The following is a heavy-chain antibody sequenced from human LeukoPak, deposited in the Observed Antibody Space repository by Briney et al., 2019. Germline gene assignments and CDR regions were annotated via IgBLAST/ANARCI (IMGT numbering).Heavy chain of an antibody. D-gene: IGHD6-13*01. J-gene: IGHJ3*02. CDR1: GFTFSDYY. CDR2: ISSSSSTR. Sequence: GGSLRLSCAASGFTFSDYYMSWIRQAPGKGLEWVSYISSSSSTRYYADSVKGRFTISRDNAKNSLYLQMNSLRAEDTAVYYCARDSVGIAASFDIWGQGTMVTVSS. CDR3: ARDSVGIAASFDI. V-gene: IGHV3-11*04.